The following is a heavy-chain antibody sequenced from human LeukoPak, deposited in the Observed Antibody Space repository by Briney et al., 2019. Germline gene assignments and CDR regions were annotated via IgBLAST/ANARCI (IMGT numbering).Heavy chain of an antibody. CDR2: IYPGDFET. CDR1: GYSFISYW. V-gene: IGHV5-51*01. CDR3: ARQVAVAAWEY. Sequence: GESLKISCKGSGYSFISYWIGWVRQMPGKGLEWMGIIYPGDFETRYSPSFQGQVTISADKSISTAYLQWSSLKASDTAMYYCARQVAVAAWEYWGQGTLVTVSS. J-gene: IGHJ4*02. D-gene: IGHD6-19*01.